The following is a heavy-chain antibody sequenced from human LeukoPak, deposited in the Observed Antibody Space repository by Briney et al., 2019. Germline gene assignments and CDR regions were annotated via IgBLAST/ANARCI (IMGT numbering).Heavy chain of an antibody. CDR2: ISYDGSNK. J-gene: IGHJ3*02. CDR3: ARVFCSSTSCYFLDAFDI. V-gene: IGHV3-30*01. Sequence: GGSLRLSCAASGFTFSSYAMHWVRQAPGKGLEWVAVISYDGSNKYYADSVKGRFTISRDNSKNTLYLQMNSLRAEDMAVYYCARVFCSSTSCYFLDAFDIWGQGTMVTVSS. D-gene: IGHD2-2*01. CDR1: GFTFSSYA.